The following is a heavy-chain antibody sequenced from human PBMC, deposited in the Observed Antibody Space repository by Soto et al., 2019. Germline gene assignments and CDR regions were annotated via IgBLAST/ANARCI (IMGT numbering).Heavy chain of an antibody. V-gene: IGHV3-21*01. CDR3: ARDKEGPVGYCSSTSCYYYYYYGMDV. J-gene: IGHJ6*02. Sequence: EVQLVESGGGLVKPGGSLRLSCAASGFTFSSYSMNWVRQAPGKGLEWVSSISSSSSYIYYADSVKGRFTISRDNAKNSLYLQMNSLRAEDTAVYYCARDKEGPVGYCSSTSCYYYYYYGMDVWGQGTTVTVSS. CDR1: GFTFSSYS. CDR2: ISSSSSYI. D-gene: IGHD2-2*01.